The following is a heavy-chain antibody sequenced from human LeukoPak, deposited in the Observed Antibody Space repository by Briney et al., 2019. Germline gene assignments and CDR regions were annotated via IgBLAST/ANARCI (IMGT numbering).Heavy chain of an antibody. V-gene: IGHV1-2*02. D-gene: IGHD3-22*01. J-gene: IGHJ5*02. CDR2: INPNSGGT. CDR1: GGTFSSYA. CDR3: ARDHMPYDSSGYYDWFDP. Sequence: ASVKVSCKASGGTFSSYAISWVRQAPGQGLEWMGWINPNSGGTNYAQKFQGRVTMTRDTSISTAYMELSRLRSDDTAVYYCARDHMPYDSSGYYDWFDPWGQGTLVTVSS.